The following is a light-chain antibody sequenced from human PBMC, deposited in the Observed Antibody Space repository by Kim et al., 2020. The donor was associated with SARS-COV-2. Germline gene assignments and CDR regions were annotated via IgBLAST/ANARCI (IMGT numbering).Light chain of an antibody. CDR1: KLGNIY. V-gene: IGLV3-1*01. CDR3: QAWDSNMEV. CDR2: QHN. J-gene: IGLJ2*01. Sequence: SDYTGQHASAAGAGHKLGNIYDCWYQQRPGQSPVLVIYQHNEGPAGIPERFSGSNSENTAALTISGNQAMDEAEYYCQAWDSNMEVFGGGTQLTGL.